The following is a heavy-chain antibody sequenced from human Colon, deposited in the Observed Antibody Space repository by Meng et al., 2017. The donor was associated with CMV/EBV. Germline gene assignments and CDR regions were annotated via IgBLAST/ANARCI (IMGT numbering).Heavy chain of an antibody. Sequence: QVRLGQSGAEVKKPGASVKVSCKTSGYTFTDYYIHWVRQAPGQGLEWMGWINSISGDTNYAQKFQGRVTMTRDTSITTAYMELNSLKSDDTAVYYCGRDRHLDPWGQGTLVTVSS. CDR3: GRDRHLDP. D-gene: IGHD3-3*02. CDR2: INSISGDT. V-gene: IGHV1-2*02. CDR1: GYTFTDYY. J-gene: IGHJ5*02.